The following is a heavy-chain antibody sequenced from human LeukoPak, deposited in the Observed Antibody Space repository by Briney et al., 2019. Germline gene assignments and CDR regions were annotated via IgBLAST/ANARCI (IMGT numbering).Heavy chain of an antibody. V-gene: IGHV6-1*01. CDR2: TYYRSKWYN. CDR1: GDSVSSNSAA. Sequence: SQTLSLTFAISGDSVSSNSAAWNWVRQSPSRGLEWLGRTYYRSKWYNDYAVSVKSLITINPDTSKNQFSLQLNSVTPEDTAVYYCASGIVVVPAALGAFDIWGQGTMVTVSS. J-gene: IGHJ3*02. CDR3: ASGIVVVPAALGAFDI. D-gene: IGHD2-2*01.